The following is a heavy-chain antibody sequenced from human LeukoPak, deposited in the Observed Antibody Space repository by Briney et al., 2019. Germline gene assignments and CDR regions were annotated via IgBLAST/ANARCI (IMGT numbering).Heavy chain of an antibody. CDR2: IHHSGST. V-gene: IGHV4-39*01. Sequence: PSETLSLTCTVSGGSISSPTYYWAWIRQPPGQELEWIKTIHHSGSTYDSPSLKSRFTMSVDTSKNQFFLNLSSVTAADTAVYYCARLGGYHDPPDYWGQGTLVTVSS. CDR3: ARLGGYHDPPDY. D-gene: IGHD3-16*02. J-gene: IGHJ4*02. CDR1: GGSISSPTYY.